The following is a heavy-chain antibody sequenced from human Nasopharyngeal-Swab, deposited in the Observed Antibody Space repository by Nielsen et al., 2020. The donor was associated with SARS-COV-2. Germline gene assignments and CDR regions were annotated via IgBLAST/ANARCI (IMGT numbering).Heavy chain of an antibody. J-gene: IGHJ4*02. D-gene: IGHD7-27*01. CDR3: AREYGTNWQHHFDY. Sequence: GESLKISCAASGFPFSDYYMNWVRQAPGKGLEWVSPISSTTTIYCADSVKGRFTISRDNAKNSLCLHMNSLRAEDTAVYYCAREYGTNWQHHFDYWGQGIPVTVSS. CDR1: GFPFSDYY. V-gene: IGHV3-69-1*01. CDR2: ISSTTTI.